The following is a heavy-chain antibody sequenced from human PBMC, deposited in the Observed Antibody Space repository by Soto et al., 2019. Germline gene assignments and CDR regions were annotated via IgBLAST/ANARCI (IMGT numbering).Heavy chain of an antibody. D-gene: IGHD6-19*01. V-gene: IGHV4-31*03. CDR3: ARLAVAGSYFDY. CDR2: FYYSGST. CDR1: GGSISSGGYY. Sequence: QVQLQESGPGLVKPSQTLSLTCTVSGGSISSGGYYWRWIRQHPGKGLEWIGYFYYSGSTYYNPSLKSRVTISVDTSKNQFSLKLSSVTAADTAVYYCARLAVAGSYFDYWGQGTLVTVSS. J-gene: IGHJ4*02.